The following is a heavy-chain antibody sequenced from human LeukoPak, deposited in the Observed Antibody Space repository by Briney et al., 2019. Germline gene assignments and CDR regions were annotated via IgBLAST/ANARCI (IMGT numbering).Heavy chain of an antibody. D-gene: IGHD5-24*01. CDR1: GGSFSGYY. CDR2: INHSGST. V-gene: IGHV4-34*01. J-gene: IGHJ6*03. CDR3: ARRSLGYRRYMDV. Sequence: SETLSLTCAVYGGSFSGYYWSWIRQPPGKGLEWIGEINHSGSTNYNPSLKSRVTISVDTSKNQFSLKLSSVTAADTAVYYCARRSLGYRRYMDVWGKGTTVTISS.